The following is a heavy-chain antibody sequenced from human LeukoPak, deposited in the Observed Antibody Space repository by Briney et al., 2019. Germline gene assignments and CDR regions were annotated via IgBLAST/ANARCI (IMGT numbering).Heavy chain of an antibody. D-gene: IGHD3-10*01. CDR2: ISSSSSYI. CDR1: GFTLSSHS. Sequence: GGSLRLSCAASGFTLSSHSMNWVRQAPGKGLEWVSSISSSSSYIYYADSVKGRFTISRDNSKNTLYLQMNSLRAEDTAVYYCAKDRDYYGSGRLLDYWGQGTRVTVSS. J-gene: IGHJ4*02. CDR3: AKDRDYYGSGRLLDY. V-gene: IGHV3-21*01.